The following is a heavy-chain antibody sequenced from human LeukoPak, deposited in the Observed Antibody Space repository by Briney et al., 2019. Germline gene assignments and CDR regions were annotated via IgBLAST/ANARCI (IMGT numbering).Heavy chain of an antibody. J-gene: IGHJ4*02. V-gene: IGHV3-43*02. D-gene: IGHD6-13*01. CDR2: ISVDGGST. CDR1: GFTFDDYA. Sequence: GGSLRLSCAASGFTFDDYAMHWVRQAPGKGLGWVSLISVDGGSTYYADSLKGRFTISTDNSKNSLYLQMISLRTEDNALYYFSKAGSKYSSSPSNFDFWSQGTLVTVSS. CDR3: SKAGSKYSSSPSNFDF.